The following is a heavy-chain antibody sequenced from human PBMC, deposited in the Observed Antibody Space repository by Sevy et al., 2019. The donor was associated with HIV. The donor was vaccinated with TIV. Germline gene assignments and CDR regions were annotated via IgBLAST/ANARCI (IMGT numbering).Heavy chain of an antibody. V-gene: IGHV3-43*01. CDR1: GFTFDDYT. D-gene: IGHD4-17*01. CDR3: AKLGGNYGDYDDY. Sequence: GGSLRLSCAASGFTFDDYTMHWVRQPPGKGLEWVSLISWDGGSTYYADSVKGRFTISRDNSKNSLFLQMNSLRSEDTAFYYCAKLGGNYGDYDDYWGRGPLVTVSS. CDR2: ISWDGGST. J-gene: IGHJ4*02.